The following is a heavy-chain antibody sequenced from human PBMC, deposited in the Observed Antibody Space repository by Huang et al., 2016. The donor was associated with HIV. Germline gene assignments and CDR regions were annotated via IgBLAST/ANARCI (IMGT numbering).Heavy chain of an antibody. J-gene: IGHJ3*01. V-gene: IGHV3-30-3*01. CDR3: TREYTVAGAFDL. Sequence: QVQLVESGGGVVQPGRSLRLSCAASGFSFANYEMQWVRQAPGKGLELVTFRSNDGSSRDYAESVKGRFTMSRDNFKNARYLQMNRLRGDDTAVYYCTREYTVAGAFDLWGQGTMVTVSS. CDR2: RSNDGSSR. CDR1: GFSFANYE. D-gene: IGHD5-12*01.